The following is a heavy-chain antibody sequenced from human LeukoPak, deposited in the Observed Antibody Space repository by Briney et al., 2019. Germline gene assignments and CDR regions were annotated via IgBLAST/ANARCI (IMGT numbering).Heavy chain of an antibody. CDR2: IYHSGST. Sequence: SETLSLTCAVSGYSISSGYYWGWIRQPPGKGLEWIGNIYHSGSTYYNPSLKSRVTISVDTSKNQFSLKLSSVTAADTAVYYCAAADDYGDSYGWFDPWGQGTLVTVSS. J-gene: IGHJ5*02. CDR3: AAADDYGDSYGWFDP. V-gene: IGHV4-38-2*01. D-gene: IGHD4-17*01. CDR1: GYSISSGYY.